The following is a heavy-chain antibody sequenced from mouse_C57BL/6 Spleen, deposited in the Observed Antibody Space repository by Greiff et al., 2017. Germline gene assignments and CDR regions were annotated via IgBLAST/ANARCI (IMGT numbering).Heavy chain of an antibody. CDR2: ISSGGGYT. V-gene: IGHV5-6*01. Sequence: EVQLLESGGDLVKPGGSLKLSCAASGFTFSSYGMSWVRQTPDQRLEWVANISSGGGYTYYPDNVKGRFTISRDNTKNTLYLQMSSLKSEDTALYYCAGEGLLLYLDYWGQGTTLTVAS. CDR1: GFTFSSYG. J-gene: IGHJ2*01. D-gene: IGHD1-1*01. CDR3: AGEGLLLYLDY.